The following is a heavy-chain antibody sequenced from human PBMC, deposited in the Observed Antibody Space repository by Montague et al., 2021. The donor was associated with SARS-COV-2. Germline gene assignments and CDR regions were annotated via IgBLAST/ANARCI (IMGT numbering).Heavy chain of an antibody. Sequence: SETLSLTCAVYGGSFSGYYWSWIRQPPGKGLEWIGEINHSGSTNYNPSLKSRVTISVDTSKNQFSLKLSSVTAADTAVYYCTRELLYSSTWEEVWFDTWGQGDLVSVSS. V-gene: IGHV4-34*01. D-gene: IGHD6-13*01. CDR2: INHSGST. CDR1: GGSFSGYY. J-gene: IGHJ5*02. CDR3: TRELLYSSTWEEVWFDT.